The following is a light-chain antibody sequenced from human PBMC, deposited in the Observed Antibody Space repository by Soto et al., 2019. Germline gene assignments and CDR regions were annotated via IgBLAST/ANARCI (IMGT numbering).Light chain of an antibody. Sequence: IQVTQSPTSLSASVGDRVTITCRSSQDIRNYLGWYQQKPGKAPQLLIYGASSLQRGVSSRFSGSGFGTDFTLTISSLQPEDSATYYCLQYRSHFWTFGQGTKVEI. CDR2: GAS. V-gene: IGKV1-6*01. CDR3: LQYRSHFWT. J-gene: IGKJ1*01. CDR1: QDIRNY.